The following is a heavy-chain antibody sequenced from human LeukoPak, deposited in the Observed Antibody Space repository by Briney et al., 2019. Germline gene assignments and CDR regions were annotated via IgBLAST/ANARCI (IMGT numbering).Heavy chain of an antibody. Sequence: GTSVKVSCTASGFTFSISAMHWMRHARGQRLEWIGWIVVGSDNTRYAQRFQQRVTITRDMSTSTAYMELSSLRSEDTAVYYCAASRKAVHPFDYWGQGTLVTVSS. V-gene: IGHV1-58*02. CDR3: AASRKAVHPFDY. J-gene: IGHJ4*02. CDR1: GFTFSISA. CDR2: IVVGSDNT.